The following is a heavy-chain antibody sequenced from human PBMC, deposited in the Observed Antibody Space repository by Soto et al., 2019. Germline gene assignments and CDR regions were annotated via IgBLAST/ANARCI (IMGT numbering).Heavy chain of an antibody. Sequence: QVQLVESGGGVVQPGTSLKLSCAASGFTFSNYGMHWVRQAPGKGLEWVALIWYDGSNQNYADSVKGRFTISRDNSKNTLYLQMNTLRAEDAAVYYCVRDGLTGTFLVLDSWGQGTLVSVSS. J-gene: IGHJ5*01. CDR2: IWYDGSNQ. V-gene: IGHV3-33*01. CDR3: VRDGLTGTFLVLDS. CDR1: GFTFSNYG. D-gene: IGHD1-20*01.